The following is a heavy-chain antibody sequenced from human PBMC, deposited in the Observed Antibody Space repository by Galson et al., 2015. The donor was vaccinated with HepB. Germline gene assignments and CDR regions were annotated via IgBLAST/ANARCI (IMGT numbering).Heavy chain of an antibody. D-gene: IGHD6-19*01. V-gene: IGHV4-59*01. Sequence: TLSLTCTVSGGSISSYYWSWIRQPPGKGLEWIGYIYYSGSTNYNPSLKSRVTISVDTSKNQFSLKLSSVTAADTAVYYCARDRGWGIAVAGTGGAAFDIWGQGTMVTVSS. CDR3: ARDRGWGIAVAGTGGAAFDI. CDR1: GGSISSYY. CDR2: IYYSGST. J-gene: IGHJ3*02.